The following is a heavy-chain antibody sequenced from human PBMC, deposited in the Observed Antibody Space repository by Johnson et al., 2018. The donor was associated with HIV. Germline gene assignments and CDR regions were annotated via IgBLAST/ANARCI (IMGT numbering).Heavy chain of an antibody. CDR2: IKQDGSEK. CDR1: GFTFNNYW. V-gene: IGHV3-7*01. Sequence: VQLVESGGGLIQPGGSLRLSCAASGFTFNNYWMSWVRQAPGRGLEWVANIKQDGSEKFYVDSVKGRFTISRDNAENSLYLQMNSLRAEDTAVYYCARANRGRNDAFDIWGQGTMVTVSS. CDR3: ARANRGRNDAFDI. J-gene: IGHJ3*02. D-gene: IGHD2-15*01.